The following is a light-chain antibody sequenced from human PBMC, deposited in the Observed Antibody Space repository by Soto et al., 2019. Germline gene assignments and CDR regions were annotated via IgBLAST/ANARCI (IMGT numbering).Light chain of an antibody. CDR1: RDISNS. CDR3: QQYHSSSIT. V-gene: IGKV1D-16*01. Sequence: DIQMTQSPSAVSASVGDRLTITCRASRDISNSLAWYQQTPGKAPKLLLRGASSLHRGVPSRFSGGGAGTEFTLTISSLQPEDFATYYCQQYHSSSITFGQGTRLEI. J-gene: IGKJ5*01. CDR2: GAS.